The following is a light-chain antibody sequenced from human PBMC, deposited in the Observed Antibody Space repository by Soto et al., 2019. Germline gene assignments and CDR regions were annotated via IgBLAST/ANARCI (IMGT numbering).Light chain of an antibody. CDR1: QSVSSY. Sequence: EIVLTQSPATLSLSPGEIATLSCRASQSVSSYLAWYQQKPGQAPRLLIYDASNRATGIPARFSGSGSGTAFTLTIISLEPEDFAVYYCQQRSNWPPITFGQGTRLEIK. CDR2: DAS. J-gene: IGKJ5*01. V-gene: IGKV3-11*01. CDR3: QQRSNWPPIT.